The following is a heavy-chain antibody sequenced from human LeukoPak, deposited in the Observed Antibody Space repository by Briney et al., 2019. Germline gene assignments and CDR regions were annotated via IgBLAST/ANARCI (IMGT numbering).Heavy chain of an antibody. D-gene: IGHD6-19*01. CDR1: RFTLTSDA. J-gene: IGHJ4*02. CDR2: ISGTGGST. CDR3: VSKYSSGLY. Sequence: PGGSLRLSCAASRFTLTSDAMSWVRQAPGGGLEWVSAISGTGGSTFYAASVKGRFTISRDNSKNTLYLQMNSLRAEDTAVYYCVSKYSSGLYWGQGTLVTVSS. V-gene: IGHV3-23*01.